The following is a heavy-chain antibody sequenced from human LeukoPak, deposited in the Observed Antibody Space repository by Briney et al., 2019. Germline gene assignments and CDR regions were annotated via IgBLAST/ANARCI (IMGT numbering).Heavy chain of an antibody. D-gene: IGHD6-13*01. CDR1: GYSFTSYW. V-gene: IGHV5-51*01. Sequence: GESLKISCKGSGYSFTSYWIGWVRQVPGKGLEWMGIIYPGDSDTRYSPSFQGQVTISADKSISTAYLQWSSLKASDTAMYYCARQQGEQQLVGNAFDIWGQGTMVTVSS. CDR2: IYPGDSDT. J-gene: IGHJ3*02. CDR3: ARQQGEQQLVGNAFDI.